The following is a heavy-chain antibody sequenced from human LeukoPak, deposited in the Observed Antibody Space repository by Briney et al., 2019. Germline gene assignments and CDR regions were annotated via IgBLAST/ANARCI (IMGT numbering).Heavy chain of an antibody. CDR1: GGSISSYY. CDR3: ARGLSQTPYYHGSGSYSH. V-gene: IGHV4-59*08. J-gene: IGHJ4*02. D-gene: IGHD3-10*01. Sequence: SETLSLTCTVSGGSISSYYWSWIRQPPGKGLEWIGYIYYSGSTNYNPSLKSRVTISVDTSKNQFSLKLSSVTAADTAVYYCARGLSQTPYYHGSGSYSHWGQGTLVTVSS. CDR2: IYYSGST.